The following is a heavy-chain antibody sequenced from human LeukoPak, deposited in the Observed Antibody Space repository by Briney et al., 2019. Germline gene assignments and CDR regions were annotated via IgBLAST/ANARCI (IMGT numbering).Heavy chain of an antibody. CDR1: GYTFTSYG. V-gene: IGHV1-18*01. J-gene: IGHJ5*02. CDR3: ASSGGMAQTYYDFWSGYQS. CDR2: ISAYNGNT. D-gene: IGHD3-3*01. Sequence: ASVKVSCKASGYTFTSYGISWVRQAPGQGLEWMGWISAYNGNTNYAQKLQGRVTMTTDTSTSTAYMELRSLRSDDTAVYYCASSGGMAQTYYDFWSGYQSWGQGTLVTVSS.